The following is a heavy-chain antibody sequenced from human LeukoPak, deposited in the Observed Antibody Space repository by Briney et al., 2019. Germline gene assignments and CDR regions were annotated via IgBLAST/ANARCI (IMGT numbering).Heavy chain of an antibody. V-gene: IGHV3-21*01. CDR3: ARDQRSGGSGSYPDDAFDI. CDR2: ISSSSTYI. CDR1: GFTFISYS. D-gene: IGHD3-10*01. J-gene: IGHJ3*02. Sequence: GGSLRLSCAASGFTFISYSMNWVRQAPGKGLEWVSSISSSSTYIYYADSMKGRFTISRDNSKNTLYLQMNSLRAEDTAVYYCARDQRSGGSGSYPDDAFDIWGQGTMVTVSS.